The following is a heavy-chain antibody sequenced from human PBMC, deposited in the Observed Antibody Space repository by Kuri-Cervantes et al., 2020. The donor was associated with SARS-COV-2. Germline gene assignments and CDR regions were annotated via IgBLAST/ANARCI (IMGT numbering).Heavy chain of an antibody. CDR3: AHVTGATYYDFFSHH. J-gene: IGHJ4*02. CDR1: GFSLSTSGVG. D-gene: IGHD3-3*01. Sequence: SGPTLVKPTQTLTLTCTFSGFSLSTSGVGVGWIRQPPGKALEWLALIYWDDDKRYGPSLKSRLTITKDTSKNQVVLTMTNMDPVDTATYHCAHVTGATYYDFFSHHWGQGTLVTVSS. V-gene: IGHV2-5*05. CDR2: IYWDDDK.